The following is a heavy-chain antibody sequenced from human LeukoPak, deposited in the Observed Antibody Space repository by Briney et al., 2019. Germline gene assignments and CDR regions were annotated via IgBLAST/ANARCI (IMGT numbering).Heavy chain of an antibody. CDR2: ISSGGGTT. CDR3: AKGEEGRIRRVDY. D-gene: IGHD1-14*01. V-gene: IGHV3-23*01. CDR1: GFTFSSYA. J-gene: IGHJ4*02. Sequence: GGSLRLSCAASGFTFSSYAMNWVRQAPGKGLEWVSGISSGGGTTYYADSVKGRFTISRDNSKNTLDLQMNSLRAEDTAVYYCAKGEEGRIRRVDYWGQGTLVTVPS.